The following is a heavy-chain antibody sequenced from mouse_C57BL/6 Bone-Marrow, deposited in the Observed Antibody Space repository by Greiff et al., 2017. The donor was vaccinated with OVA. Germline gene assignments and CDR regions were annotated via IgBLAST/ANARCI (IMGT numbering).Heavy chain of an antibody. CDR2: IDPENGDT. Sequence: VQLQQSGAELVRPGASVKLSCTASGFTIKDDYMHWVKQRPEQGLEWIGWIDPENGDTEYASKFQGKATITADPSSNPAYLQLSSLTSEDTAVYYCTTSGSGPYYAMDYWGQGTSVTVSS. D-gene: IGHD1-1*01. J-gene: IGHJ4*01. CDR3: TTSGSGPYYAMDY. V-gene: IGHV14-4*01. CDR1: GFTIKDDY.